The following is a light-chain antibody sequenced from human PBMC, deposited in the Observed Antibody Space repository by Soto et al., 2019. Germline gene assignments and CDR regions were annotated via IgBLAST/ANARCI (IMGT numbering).Light chain of an antibody. CDR3: QTWGTGPFV. CDR2: LNSDGSH. J-gene: IGLJ1*01. CDR1: SGHSSYA. V-gene: IGLV4-69*01. Sequence: QPVLTQSPSASASLGASVKLTCTLSSGHSSYAIAWHQQQPEKGPRYLMKLNSDGSHSKGDGIPDRFSSSSSGAERYPTISSLQSEDEADYYCQTWGTGPFVFGTGTKLTVL.